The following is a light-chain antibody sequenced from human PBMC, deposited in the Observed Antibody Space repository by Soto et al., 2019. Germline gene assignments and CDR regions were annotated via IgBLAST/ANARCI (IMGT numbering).Light chain of an antibody. V-gene: IGKV3-11*01. CDR3: QQRSVWPT. J-gene: IGKJ4*01. Sequence: IVLTQSPATLSLSPGERATLSCRASQSVSSYLAWYQQKGGQAPRLLIYDASSRATGVPARFSGSGSGKDFTLTISSLEPEDFAVYYCQQRSVWPTFGGGTKVEIK. CDR1: QSVSSY. CDR2: DAS.